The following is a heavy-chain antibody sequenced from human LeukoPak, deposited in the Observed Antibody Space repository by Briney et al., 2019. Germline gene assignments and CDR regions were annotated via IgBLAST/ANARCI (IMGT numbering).Heavy chain of an antibody. Sequence: ASVKVSCKASGYTFTSYGLSWVRQAPGQGLEWMGWISPYNGNTNYAQKLQGRVTMTRDTSTSTAYMELRSLRSDDTAVYYCATYSAAGRTYYFDYWGQGALVTVSS. D-gene: IGHD6-13*01. CDR1: GYTFTSYG. CDR3: ATYSAAGRTYYFDY. J-gene: IGHJ4*02. CDR2: ISPYNGNT. V-gene: IGHV1-18*01.